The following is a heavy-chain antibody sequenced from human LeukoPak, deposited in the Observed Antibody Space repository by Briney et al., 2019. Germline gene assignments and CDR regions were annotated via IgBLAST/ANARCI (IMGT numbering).Heavy chain of an antibody. J-gene: IGHJ3*02. D-gene: IGHD6-13*01. Sequence: GGSLRLSCVTSGFTLSSYGMHWVRQVPGRGLEWVAVISYDAKSNYHVDSVKGRFTISRDNSKNTLYLQMNSLRTEDTAVYYCAKPLPLGGSWYWDAFDIWGQGTMVTVSS. CDR1: GFTLSSYG. CDR3: AKPLPLGGSWYWDAFDI. CDR2: ISYDAKSN. V-gene: IGHV3-30*18.